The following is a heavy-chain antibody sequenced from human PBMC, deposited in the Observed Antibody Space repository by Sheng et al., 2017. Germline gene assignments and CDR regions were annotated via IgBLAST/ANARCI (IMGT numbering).Heavy chain of an antibody. CDR2: INPNSGDT. V-gene: IGHV1-2*02. Sequence: QVQLVQSGAEVKKPGTSVKVSCKASGYTXTGYYIHWVRQAPGQGLEWMGWINPNSGDTNYAQKFQGRVTMTRDTSVSTAYMELRSLRSDDTAVYYCARVGCGGNCRQYYLDFWGQG. J-gene: IGHJ4*02. CDR3: ARVGCGGNCRQYYLDF. CDR1: GYTXTGYY. D-gene: IGHD2-21*02.